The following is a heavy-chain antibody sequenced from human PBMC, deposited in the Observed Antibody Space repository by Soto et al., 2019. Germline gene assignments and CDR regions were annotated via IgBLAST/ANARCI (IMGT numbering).Heavy chain of an antibody. D-gene: IGHD5-18*01. J-gene: IGHJ4*02. CDR2: IYSSGST. CDR1: GGSISNYY. Sequence: SETLSLTCTVSGGSISNYYWNWIRQSPGKGLEWIGYIYSSGSTHYNPSLQNRVTISIDTSKDQVSLKVNSVTAADTAVYYCARDHPHSYGVYYFDYWGQGTPVTVS. CDR3: ARDHPHSYGVYYFDY. V-gene: IGHV4-59*01.